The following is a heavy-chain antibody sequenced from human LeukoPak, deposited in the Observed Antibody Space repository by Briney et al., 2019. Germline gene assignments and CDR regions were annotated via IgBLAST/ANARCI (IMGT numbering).Heavy chain of an antibody. Sequence: SGTLSLTCAVSGGSISSSNWWSWVRQPPGEGLEWIGEIYHSGSTNYNPSLKSRVTISVDKSKNQFSLKLSSVTATDTAVYYCASIMTTVTQADYWGQGTLVTVSS. CDR3: ASIMTTVTQADY. D-gene: IGHD4-17*01. J-gene: IGHJ4*02. V-gene: IGHV4-4*02. CDR2: IYHSGST. CDR1: GGSISSSNW.